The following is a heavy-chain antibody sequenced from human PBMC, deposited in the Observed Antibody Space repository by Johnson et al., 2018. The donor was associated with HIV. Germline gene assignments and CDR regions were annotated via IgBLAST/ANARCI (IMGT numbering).Heavy chain of an antibody. CDR2: VHRDGRL. CDR3: VKGIDSSSWYAFDI. D-gene: IGHD6-13*01. Sequence: VQLVESGGGLVQPGGSLRLSCAASGFTVSNNYMNWVRQTPGKGLEWVSVVHRDGRLYYADSVKGRFRLSRDNSKNTLYLQMNRLRVEDTAVYYCVKGIDSSSWYAFDIWGQGTMVTVSS. V-gene: IGHV3-66*01. J-gene: IGHJ3*02. CDR1: GFTVSNNY.